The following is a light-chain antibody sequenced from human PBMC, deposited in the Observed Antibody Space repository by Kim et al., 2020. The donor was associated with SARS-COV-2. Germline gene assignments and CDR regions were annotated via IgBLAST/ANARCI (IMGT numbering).Light chain of an antibody. CDR1: QSVRSW. CDR2: KAS. CDR3: QQYSNYPLT. Sequence: ASVGDRVTITCRASQSVRSWLAWYQQKPGNAPNLLIYKASTLESGVPSRFSGSGSGTEFTLTISSLQPDDFATYYCQQYSNYPLTFGGGTKVDIK. V-gene: IGKV1-5*03. J-gene: IGKJ4*01.